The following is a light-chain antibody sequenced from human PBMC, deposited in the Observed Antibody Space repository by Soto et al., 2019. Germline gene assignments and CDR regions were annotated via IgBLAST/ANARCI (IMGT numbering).Light chain of an antibody. CDR3: SSYTSRSTSP. Sequence: QSVLTQPASVSGSPGQSITISCTGTSSDVGGYNYVSWYQQHPGKAPKLMIYEVSNRPSGVSNRFSGSKSGNTASLTISGLQAEDEADYYGSSYTSRSTSPFGTGTKLTVL. V-gene: IGLV2-14*01. CDR1: SSDVGGYNY. J-gene: IGLJ1*01. CDR2: EVS.